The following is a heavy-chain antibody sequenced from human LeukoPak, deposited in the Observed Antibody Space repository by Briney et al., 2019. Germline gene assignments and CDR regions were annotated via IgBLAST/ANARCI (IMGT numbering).Heavy chain of an antibody. CDR1: GGSISSSVSC. Sequence: SETLSLTCTVSGGSISSSVSCWGWIRQPPGKGLEWIGSIYYSGGTYYNPSLKSRVTISVDTSKNHFSLKLSSVTAADTAVYYCARHADYVSHFDYWGQGTLVTVSS. D-gene: IGHD4-17*01. V-gene: IGHV4-39*01. CDR3: ARHADYVSHFDY. CDR2: IYYSGGT. J-gene: IGHJ4*02.